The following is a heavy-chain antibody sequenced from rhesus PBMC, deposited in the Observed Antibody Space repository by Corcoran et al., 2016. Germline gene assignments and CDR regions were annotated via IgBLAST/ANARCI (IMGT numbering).Heavy chain of an antibody. J-gene: IGHJ4*01. CDR2: LSSSGRT. Sequence: QLQLQESGPGLVKPSETLSLTCAVSGYSLSSGYGWSWIRQPPGKGLEWLGYLSSSGRTSYNPSFNSRVTISRDTSKNQFSLKLSSVTAADTAVYDCARALYSGSWGTYYFDYWGQGVLVTVSS. CDR1: GYSLSSGYG. CDR3: ARALYSGSWGTYYFDY. V-gene: IGHV4-122*02. D-gene: IGHD6-25*01.